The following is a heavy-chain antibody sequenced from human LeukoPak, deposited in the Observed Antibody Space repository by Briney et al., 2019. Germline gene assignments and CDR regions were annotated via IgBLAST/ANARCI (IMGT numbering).Heavy chain of an antibody. Sequence: SETLSLTCTVSGGSISSYYWSWIRQPPGKGLEWIGYTYYSGSTNYNPSLKSRVTISVDTSKNQFSLKLSSVTAADTAVYYCARQYYGGNSELDYWGQGTLVTVSS. CDR3: ARQYYGGNSELDY. J-gene: IGHJ4*02. D-gene: IGHD4-23*01. V-gene: IGHV4-59*08. CDR1: GGSISSYY. CDR2: TYYSGST.